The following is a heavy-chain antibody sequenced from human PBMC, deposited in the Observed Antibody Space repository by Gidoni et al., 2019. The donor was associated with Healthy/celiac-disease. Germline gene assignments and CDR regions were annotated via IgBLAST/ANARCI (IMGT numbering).Heavy chain of an antibody. V-gene: IGHV3-9*03. Sequence: EVQLVESGGGLVQPGRSLRLPCAASGFSFDDYAMHWVRQAPGKGLEWVSGISWNSGSIGYADSVKGRFTISRDNAKNSLYLQMNSLRVEDMALYYCAKDRASGSYLLPDAFDIWGQGTMVTVSS. J-gene: IGHJ3*02. D-gene: IGHD1-26*01. CDR3: AKDRASGSYLLPDAFDI. CDR1: GFSFDDYA. CDR2: ISWNSGSI.